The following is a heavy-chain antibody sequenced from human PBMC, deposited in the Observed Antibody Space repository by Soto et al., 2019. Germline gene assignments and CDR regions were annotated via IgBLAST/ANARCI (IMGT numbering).Heavy chain of an antibody. J-gene: IGHJ3*02. V-gene: IGHV6-1*01. CDR3: ASFPVLQNAFDI. Sequence: PSQTLSVTCAISGDSVSSNSAAWNWIRQSPSRGLEWLGRTYYRSKWYNDYAVSVKSRITINPDTSKNQFSLQLNSVTPEDTAVYYCASFPVLQNAFDIWGQGTMVTVSS. CDR2: TYYRSKWYN. CDR1: GDSVSSNSAA. D-gene: IGHD1-1*01.